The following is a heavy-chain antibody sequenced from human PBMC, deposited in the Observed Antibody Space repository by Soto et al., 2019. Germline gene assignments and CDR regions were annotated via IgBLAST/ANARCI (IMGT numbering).Heavy chain of an antibody. D-gene: IGHD2-15*01. CDR2: ISSNGGST. CDR3: ARGYCSGGSCYCVEYFQH. J-gene: IGHJ1*01. V-gene: IGHV3-64*01. CDR1: GFTFSSYA. Sequence: EVQLVESGGGLVQPGGSLRLSCAASGFTFSSYAMHWVRQAPGKGLEYVSAISSNGGSTYYANSVKGRFTISRDNSKNTLYLQMGSLRAEDMDVYYCARGYCSGGSCYCVEYFQHWGQGTLVTVSS.